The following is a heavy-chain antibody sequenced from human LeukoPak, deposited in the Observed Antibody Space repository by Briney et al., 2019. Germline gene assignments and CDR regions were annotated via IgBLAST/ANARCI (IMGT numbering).Heavy chain of an antibody. D-gene: IGHD2-15*01. CDR3: ASISVRYCSGGSCLGGGMDV. J-gene: IGHJ6*02. CDR2: IYTSGST. Sequence: SETLSLTCTVSGGSISSYYWRWIRQPAGKGLEWIGRIYTSGSTNYNPSLKSRVTLSVDTSKNQFSLKLSSVTAADTAVYYCASISVRYCSGGSCLGGGMDVWGQGTTVTVSS. CDR1: GGSISSYY. V-gene: IGHV4-4*07.